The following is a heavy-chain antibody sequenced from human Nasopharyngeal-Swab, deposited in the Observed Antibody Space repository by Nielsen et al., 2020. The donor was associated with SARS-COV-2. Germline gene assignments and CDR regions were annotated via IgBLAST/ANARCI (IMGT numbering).Heavy chain of an antibody. CDR3: AKASISSGWD. J-gene: IGHJ4*02. CDR2: ISWDGGST. V-gene: IGHV3-43*01. CDR1: GFTFDDYT. D-gene: IGHD6-19*01. Sequence: GGSLRLSCAASGFTFDDYTMHWVRQAPGKGLEWVSLISWDGGSTYYADSVKGRFTNSRDNSKNSLYLQMNSLRTEDTALYYCAKASISSGWDWGQGTLVTVSS.